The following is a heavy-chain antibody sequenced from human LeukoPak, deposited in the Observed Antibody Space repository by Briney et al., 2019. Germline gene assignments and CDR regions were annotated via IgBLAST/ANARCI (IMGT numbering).Heavy chain of an antibody. CDR3: AKDDASSSWYGGVGGFDY. Sequence: PGGSLRLSCAASGFTFSSYAMSWVRQAPGKGLEWVSSISGGGDSTYYADSVKGRFTISRDNSKNTLYLQMNSLRAEDTAVYYCAKDDASSSWYGGVGGFDYWGQGTLVTVSS. CDR2: ISGGGDST. V-gene: IGHV3-23*01. J-gene: IGHJ4*02. D-gene: IGHD6-13*01. CDR1: GFTFSSYA.